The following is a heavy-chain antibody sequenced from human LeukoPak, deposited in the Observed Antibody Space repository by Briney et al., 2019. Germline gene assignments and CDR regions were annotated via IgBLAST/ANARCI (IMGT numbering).Heavy chain of an antibody. D-gene: IGHD6-13*01. CDR2: ISGSGGST. J-gene: IGHJ4*02. CDR1: GFTFSSYG. CDR3: AKDDGSSSWYALIDY. Sequence: GGSLRLSCAASGFTFSSYGMSWVRRAPGKGLEWVSAISGSGGSTYYADSVKGRFTISRDNSKNTLYLQMNSLRAEDTAVYYCAKDDGSSSWYALIDYWGQGTLVTVSS. V-gene: IGHV3-23*01.